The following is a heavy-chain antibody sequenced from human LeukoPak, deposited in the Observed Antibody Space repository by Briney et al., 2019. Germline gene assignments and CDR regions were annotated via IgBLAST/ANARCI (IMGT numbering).Heavy chain of an antibody. D-gene: IGHD4-23*01. V-gene: IGHV4-4*07. Sequence: PSETLSLTCAVYGGSFSGYYWSWIRQPAGKGLEWIGRFYIRGSTDYNPALKSRVTISADTSKNQFSLRLTSVTAADTAVYYCARDPNSALWGQGTLVTVSS. CDR1: GGSFSGYY. CDR2: FYIRGST. CDR3: ARDPNSAL. J-gene: IGHJ4*02.